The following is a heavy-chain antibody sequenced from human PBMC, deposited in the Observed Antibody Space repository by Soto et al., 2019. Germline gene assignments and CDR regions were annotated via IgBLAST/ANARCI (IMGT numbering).Heavy chain of an antibody. D-gene: IGHD5-18*01. Sequence: QVQLQESGPGLVKPSETLSLTCTVSGGSVSSGSYYWSWIRQPPGKGLEWIGYIYNSGSTNYNPSLKRRATTSVDTSKNQFSLKLSSVTAADTAVYYCASPLYSYGPMDVWGQGTTVTVSS. J-gene: IGHJ6*02. CDR1: GGSVSSGSYY. V-gene: IGHV4-61*01. CDR3: ASPLYSYGPMDV. CDR2: IYNSGST.